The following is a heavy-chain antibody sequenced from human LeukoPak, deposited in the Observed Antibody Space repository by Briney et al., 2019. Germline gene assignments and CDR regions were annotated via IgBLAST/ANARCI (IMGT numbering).Heavy chain of an antibody. V-gene: IGHV3-30*02. CDR2: VRPDGSSN. D-gene: IGHD3-10*01. Sequence: GGSLRLSCAASGFTLSNFGMHWVRQAPGKGLEWVAFVRPDGSSNYYADSVKGRFTLSRDISKNTLSLQMNSLRAEDTAFYYCAKDQAGTWGLDYWGQGTLVTVSS. J-gene: IGHJ4*02. CDR1: GFTLSNFG. CDR3: AKDQAGTWGLDY.